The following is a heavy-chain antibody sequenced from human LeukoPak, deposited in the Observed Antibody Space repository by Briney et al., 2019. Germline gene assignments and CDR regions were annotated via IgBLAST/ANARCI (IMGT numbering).Heavy chain of an antibody. J-gene: IGHJ4*02. Sequence: VRPSETLSLTCTVSGGSMSSLYWGWIRQPPGKGLEFIGYIFYSGSVNLNPSLKSRVTLSVDTSKNQISLKLNSVTAADTALYYCARGGVAAKYYFDFWGQGTLVTVSS. CDR1: GGSMSSLY. D-gene: IGHD3-10*01. CDR3: ARGGVAAKYYFDF. V-gene: IGHV4-59*11. CDR2: IFYSGSV.